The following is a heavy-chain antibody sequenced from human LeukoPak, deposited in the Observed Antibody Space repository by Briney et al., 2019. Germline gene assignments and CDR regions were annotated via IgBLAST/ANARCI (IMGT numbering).Heavy chain of an antibody. CDR2: IYYSGST. D-gene: IGHD1-26*01. CDR1: GDSISGCY. V-gene: IGHV4-59*01. Sequence: SETLSLTCTVSGDSISGCYWSWIRQPPGKGLEWIGDIYYSGSTNYNPSLKSRVTISVDTSKNQFSLKLSSVTAADTTVYYCARGREWEPKVFDYWGQGTLVTVSS. J-gene: IGHJ4*02. CDR3: ARGREWEPKVFDY.